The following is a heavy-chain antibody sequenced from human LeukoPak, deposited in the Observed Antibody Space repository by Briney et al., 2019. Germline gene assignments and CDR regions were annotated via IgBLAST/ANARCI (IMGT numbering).Heavy chain of an antibody. Sequence: PGGSLRLSCAASGFTFTIYGMHWVRQAPGKGLEWVAVISDDGNKKYYADSVKGRFTISRDNSKNTVYLQMNSLRAEDTAMYYCAKDSRNYYFDYWGQGTLVIVSS. J-gene: IGHJ4*02. V-gene: IGHV3-30*02. CDR1: GFTFTIYG. CDR3: AKDSRNYYFDY. CDR2: ISDDGNKK.